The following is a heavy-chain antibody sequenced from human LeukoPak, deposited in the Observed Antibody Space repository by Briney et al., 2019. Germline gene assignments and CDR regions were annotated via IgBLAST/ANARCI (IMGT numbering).Heavy chain of an antibody. CDR3: ARGDSSGWYGGNWFDP. Sequence: SGGSLRLSCAASGFTFSSYSMNWVRQAPGKGLEWVSSISSSSSYIYYADSVEGRFTISRDNAKNSLYLQMNSLRAEDTAVYYCARGDSSGWYGGNWFDPWGQGALVTVSS. CDR1: GFTFSSYS. V-gene: IGHV3-21*01. J-gene: IGHJ5*02. CDR2: ISSSSSYI. D-gene: IGHD6-19*01.